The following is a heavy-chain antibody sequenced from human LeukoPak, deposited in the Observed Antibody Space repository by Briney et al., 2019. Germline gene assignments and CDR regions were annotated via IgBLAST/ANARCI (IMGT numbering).Heavy chain of an antibody. CDR1: GFVFRNYF. J-gene: IGHJ4*02. CDR2: IYSGGST. D-gene: IGHD3-22*01. V-gene: IGHV3-53*01. CDR3: ARDGYSSGYFDF. Sequence: GGSLRLSCAASGFVFRNYFMSWVRQAPGKGLEWVSVIYSGGSTYYADSVKGRFTISTDNSRNTLYLQMNSLRAEDTAVYYCARDGYSSGYFDFWGQGTLVTVSS.